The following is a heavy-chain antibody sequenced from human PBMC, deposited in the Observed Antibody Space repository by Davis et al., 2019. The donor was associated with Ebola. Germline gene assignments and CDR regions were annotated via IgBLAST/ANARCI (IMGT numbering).Heavy chain of an antibody. CDR2: LIPIFGTP. CDR3: AGHGRRLVGYFDS. D-gene: IGHD2-2*01. J-gene: IGHJ4*02. V-gene: IGHV1-69*13. Sequence: SVKVSCKASGYTFTSYGISWVRQAPGQGLEWMGGLIPIFGTPNYAQKFQGRVTIIADESTSTAYVELSSLKSEDTAVYYCAGHGRRLVGYFDSWGQGTLVTVSS. CDR1: GYTFTSYG.